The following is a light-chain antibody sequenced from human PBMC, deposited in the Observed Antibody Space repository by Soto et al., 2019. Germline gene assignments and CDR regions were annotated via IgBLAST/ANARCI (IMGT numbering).Light chain of an antibody. Sequence: QAVVTQEPSLTVSPGGRVTLTCGSSTGAVTSGHHPYWLQQKPGQAHRTLIYHTTNTLSWTPARFSGSLLGGKAALTLSGAQPEDEALYYCLLTYSWPWVFGGGTKLTVL. CDR2: HTT. V-gene: IGLV7-46*01. CDR3: LLTYSWPWV. J-gene: IGLJ3*02. CDR1: TGAVTSGHH.